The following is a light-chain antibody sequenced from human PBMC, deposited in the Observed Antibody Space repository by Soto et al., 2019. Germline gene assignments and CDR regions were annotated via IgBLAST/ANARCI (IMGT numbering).Light chain of an antibody. Sequence: ILMTQSPATLSVSPGERATLSCRASQSVSTNLAWYQQKPGQAPRRLIYDASTRATGIPARFIGSGSGTEFTLTISGLQSEDFAVYYCQQYNNWPPWTCGQGTKVEIK. CDR2: DAS. CDR1: QSVSTN. J-gene: IGKJ1*01. CDR3: QQYNNWPPWT. V-gene: IGKV3-15*01.